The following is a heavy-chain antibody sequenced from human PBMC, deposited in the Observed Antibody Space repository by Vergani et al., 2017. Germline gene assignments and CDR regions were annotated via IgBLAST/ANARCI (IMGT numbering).Heavy chain of an antibody. V-gene: IGHV3-21*01. D-gene: IGHD1-26*01. Sequence: EVQMVESGGGLVKPGGSLRLSCEASGFSFPGYAMSWVRQAPGKGLEWVSSVSGSSATPYYADSVKGRFTISRDNAKNSLYLQMNSLRAEDTAVYYCARDSWVGALCPWGQGTLVTVSS. CDR2: VSGSSATP. CDR1: GFSFPGYA. J-gene: IGHJ5*02. CDR3: ARDSWVGALCP.